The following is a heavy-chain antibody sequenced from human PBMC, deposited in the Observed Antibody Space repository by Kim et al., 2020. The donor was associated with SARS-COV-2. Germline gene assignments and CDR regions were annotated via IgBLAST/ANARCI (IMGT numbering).Heavy chain of an antibody. Sequence: ASVKVSCKTSGYSFTNYGVNWVRQAPGQGLEWMGWINTYTGNPAYAQGFTGRFVFSLDTSVSTAYMEIISLKAEDTAGYYCARDPGYCSSASCATWSWFDPWGQGTLVTVSS. J-gene: IGHJ5*02. CDR2: INTYTGNP. V-gene: IGHV7-4-1*02. CDR1: GYSFTNYG. CDR3: ARDPGYCSSASCATWSWFDP. D-gene: IGHD2-2*01.